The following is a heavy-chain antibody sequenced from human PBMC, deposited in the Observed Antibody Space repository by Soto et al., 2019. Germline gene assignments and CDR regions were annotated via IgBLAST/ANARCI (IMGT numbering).Heavy chain of an antibody. V-gene: IGHV4-59*01. CDR1: GGSISGYY. CDR2: IYNSRST. D-gene: IGHD4-17*01. J-gene: IGHJ1*01. Sequence: PSETLSLTCTVSGGSISGYYWSWIRQSPGKGLEWIGNIYNSRSTNYNPSLKSRVTISVDTSKNQFSLKLTSVIAADTAVYYCARGFDYGGTQFQHWGQGTLVTVSS. CDR3: ARGFDYGGTQFQH.